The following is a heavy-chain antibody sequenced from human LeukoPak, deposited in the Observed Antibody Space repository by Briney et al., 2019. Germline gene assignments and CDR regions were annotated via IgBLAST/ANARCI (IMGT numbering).Heavy chain of an antibody. Sequence: SETLSLTCTVSGGSISSYYWSWIRQPPGKGLEWIGYIYYSGSINYNPSLKSRVTISVDTSKNQFSLKLSSVTAADTAVYYCARVNWNYPNYYYYYGMDVWGQGTTVTVSS. CDR1: GGSISSYY. D-gene: IGHD1-7*01. J-gene: IGHJ6*02. CDR3: ARVNWNYPNYYYYYGMDV. V-gene: IGHV4-59*01. CDR2: IYYSGSI.